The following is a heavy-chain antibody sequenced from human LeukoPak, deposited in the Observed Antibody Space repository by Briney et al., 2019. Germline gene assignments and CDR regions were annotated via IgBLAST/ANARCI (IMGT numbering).Heavy chain of an antibody. D-gene: IGHD2/OR15-2a*01. CDR3: ARDTFGSIDY. CDR1: GFTLSSYG. J-gene: IGHJ4*02. V-gene: IGHV3-23*01. Sequence: GGSLRLSCAASGFTLSSYGMNWVRQAPGKGLEWVSVITGSDGSTYYADSVKGRFTISRDNSQSTLYLQMNSLRAEDTAVYYCARDTFGSIDYWGQGILVTVSS. CDR2: ITGSDGST.